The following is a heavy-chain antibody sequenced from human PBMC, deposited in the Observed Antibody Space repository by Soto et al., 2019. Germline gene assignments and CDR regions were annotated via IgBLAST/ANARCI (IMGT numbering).Heavy chain of an antibody. CDR2: IYSGGST. CDR3: ARGPHGWFDP. V-gene: IGHV3-53*04. J-gene: IGHJ5*02. Sequence: LRLACAASGVTVSRNYMSWVRQAPGKGLEWVSVIYSGGSTYYADSVKGRFTISRHNSKNTLYLQMNSLRAEDTAVYYCARGPHGWFDPWGQGTLVTVSS. CDR1: GVTVSRNY.